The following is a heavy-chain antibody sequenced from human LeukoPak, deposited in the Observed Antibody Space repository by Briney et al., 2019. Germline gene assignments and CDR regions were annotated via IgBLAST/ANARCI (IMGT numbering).Heavy chain of an antibody. CDR3: ATSDYDGSGSLL. J-gene: IGHJ4*02. CDR1: GFTFSSYA. CDR2: ISGSGGST. V-gene: IGHV3-23*01. D-gene: IGHD3-10*01. Sequence: GGSLRLSCAASGFTFSSYAMSWVRQAPGKGLEWVSAISGSGGSTYYADSVKGWFTISRDNSKNTLYLQMNSLRAEDTAVYYCATSDYDGSGSLLGGQGTLVTVSS.